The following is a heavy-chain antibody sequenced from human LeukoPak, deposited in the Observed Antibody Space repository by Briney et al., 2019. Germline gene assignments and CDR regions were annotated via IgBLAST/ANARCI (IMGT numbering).Heavy chain of an antibody. CDR2: ISGSGGST. CDR3: AKGGHSYGPDYFDY. Sequence: GGSLRLSCAVSVFTLSSYAMSWVRQAPGGGLEWVSAISGSGGSTYCADSVKGRFTISRDNSKNTLYLQRNSLRAEDTAVYYCAKGGHSYGPDYFDYWGQGTLVTVSS. J-gene: IGHJ4*02. D-gene: IGHD5-18*01. V-gene: IGHV3-23*01. CDR1: VFTLSSYA.